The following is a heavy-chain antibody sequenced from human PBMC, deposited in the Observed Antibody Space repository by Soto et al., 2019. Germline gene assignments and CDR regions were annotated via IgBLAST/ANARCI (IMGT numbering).Heavy chain of an antibody. D-gene: IGHD3-10*01. J-gene: IGHJ4*02. CDR1: GFTFSSYD. CDR2: ISSNGGTT. CDR3: VRRVSGDDDY. Sequence: EVQALESGGALLQPGGSLRLSCAASGFTFSSYDMHWVRQAPGKGLEYVSSISSNGGTTYYGNSGKGRFTISRDNSKHTLYLRMGSLRAEDMAVYYCVRRVSGDDDYWGQGTLVTVSS. V-gene: IGHV3-64*01.